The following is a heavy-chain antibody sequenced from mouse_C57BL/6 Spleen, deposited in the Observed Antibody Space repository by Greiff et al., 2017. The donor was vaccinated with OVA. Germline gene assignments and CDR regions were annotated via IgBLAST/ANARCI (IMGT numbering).Heavy chain of an antibody. D-gene: IGHD3-2*02. CDR1: GYTFTSYW. CDR3: ARSLLRDSSGYHDY. CDR2: IDPSDSYT. Sequence: QVQLQQPGAELVKPGASVKLSCKASGYTFTSYWMQWVKQRPGQGLEWIGEIDPSDSYTNYNQKFKGKATLTVDTSSSTAYMQLSSPTSEDSAVYYCARSLLRDSSGYHDYWGQGTTLTVSS. V-gene: IGHV1-50*01. J-gene: IGHJ2*01.